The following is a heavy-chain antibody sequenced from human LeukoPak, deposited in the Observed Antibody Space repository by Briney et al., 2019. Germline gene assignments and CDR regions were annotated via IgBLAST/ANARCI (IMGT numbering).Heavy chain of an antibody. CDR2: ISAYNGNT. CDR1: GYTFTSYG. V-gene: IGHV1-18*01. D-gene: IGHD4-17*01. CDR3: ARATRGYGDYDY. Sequence: ASVKVSCKASGYTFTSYGIIWVRQAPGQGLELMGWISAYNGNTNYAQNLQGRVTMTTDTSTSTAYMELRSLRSDDTAVYYCARATRGYGDYDYWGQGTLVTVSS. J-gene: IGHJ4*02.